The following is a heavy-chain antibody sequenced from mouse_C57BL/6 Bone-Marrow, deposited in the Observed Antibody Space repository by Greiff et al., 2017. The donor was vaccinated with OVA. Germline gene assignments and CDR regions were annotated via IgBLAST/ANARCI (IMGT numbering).Heavy chain of an antibody. CDR3: ARKYFDV. CDR1: GFTFSSYA. Sequence: EVKLVESGGGLVKPGGSLKLSCVASGFTFSSYAMSWVRQTPEKRLEWVATISDGGSYTYYPDNVKGRFTISRDNAKNNLYLQMSHLKSEDTAMYYCARKYFDVWGTGTTVTVSS. J-gene: IGHJ1*03. V-gene: IGHV5-4*03. CDR2: ISDGGSYT.